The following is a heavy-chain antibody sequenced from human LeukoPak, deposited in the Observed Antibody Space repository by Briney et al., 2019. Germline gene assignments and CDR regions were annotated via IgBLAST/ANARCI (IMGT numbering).Heavy chain of an antibody. J-gene: IGHJ6*03. V-gene: IGHV3-48*01. CDR2: ISSSSSTI. Sequence: PGGSLRLSCAASGFTSSSYSMNWVRQAPGKGLEWVSYISSSSSTIYYADSVKGRFTISRDNAKNSLYLQMNSLRAEDTAVYYCARGTYLIRMDYYYYMDVWGKGTTVTVSS. CDR3: ARGTYLIRMDYYYYMDV. D-gene: IGHD1-14*01. CDR1: GFTSSSYS.